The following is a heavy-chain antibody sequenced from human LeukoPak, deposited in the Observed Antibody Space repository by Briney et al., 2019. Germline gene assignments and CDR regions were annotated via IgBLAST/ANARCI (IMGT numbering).Heavy chain of an antibody. D-gene: IGHD3-22*01. CDR2: ISYDGSNK. V-gene: IGHV3-30*18. CDR1: GFTFSSYG. Sequence: GRSLRLSCAASGFTFSSYGMHWVRQAPGKGLEWVAVISYDGSNKYYADSVKGRFTISRDNSKNTLYLQMNSLRAEDTAVYYCAKDTYYYDSSGFRGTNWFDPWGQGTLVTVS. J-gene: IGHJ5*02. CDR3: AKDTYYYDSSGFRGTNWFDP.